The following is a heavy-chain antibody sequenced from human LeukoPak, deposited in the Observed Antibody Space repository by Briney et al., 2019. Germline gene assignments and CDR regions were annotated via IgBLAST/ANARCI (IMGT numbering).Heavy chain of an antibody. CDR2: IYPRDSDT. CDR3: ARRQYSGYDFDF. J-gene: IGHJ4*02. V-gene: IGHV5-51*01. D-gene: IGHD5-12*01. Sequence: GESLKISCKASRYIFTNYWIGWVRQMPGKGLEWMGIIYPRDSDTRYGPSFQGQVTVSADKSISTAYLQWNTLEASDTAMYYCARRQYSGYDFDFWGQGTLVTVSS. CDR1: RYIFTNYW.